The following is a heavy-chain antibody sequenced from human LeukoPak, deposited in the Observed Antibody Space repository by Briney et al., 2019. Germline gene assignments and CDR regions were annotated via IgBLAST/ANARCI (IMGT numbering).Heavy chain of an antibody. V-gene: IGHV3-30*02. CDR2: IRYDGSNK. Sequence: GSLRLSCAASGFTFSSYGMHWVRQAPGKGLEWVAFIRYDGSNKYYADSVKGRFTISRDNSKNTLYLQMNSLRAEDTAVYYCARDGWTTVVSNAFDIWGQGTMVTVSS. D-gene: IGHD4-23*01. CDR1: GFTFSSYG. J-gene: IGHJ3*02. CDR3: ARDGWTTVVSNAFDI.